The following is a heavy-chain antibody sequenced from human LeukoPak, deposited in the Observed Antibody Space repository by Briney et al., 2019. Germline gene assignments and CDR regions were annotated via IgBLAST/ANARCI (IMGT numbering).Heavy chain of an antibody. CDR3: ARGRYYDILTGYYHLQPFDY. CDR1: GYTFTSYY. CDR2: INPSGGST. Sequence: ASVKVSCKASGYTFTSYYMHWVRQAPGQGLEWMGIINPSGGSTSYAQKFQGRVTMTRDTSTSTVYMELSSLRSEDTAVYYCARGRYYDILTGYYHLQPFDYWGQGTLVTVSS. J-gene: IGHJ4*02. D-gene: IGHD3-9*01. V-gene: IGHV1-46*01.